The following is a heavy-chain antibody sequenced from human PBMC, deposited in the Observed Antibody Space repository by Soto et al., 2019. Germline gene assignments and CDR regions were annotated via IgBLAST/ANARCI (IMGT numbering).Heavy chain of an antibody. CDR3: VMVDNYVTPTPQDV. CDR2: ISPYTGNT. J-gene: IGHJ6*02. V-gene: IGHV1-18*01. Sequence: ASVKVSCKASGYIFVNYGIAWVRQAPGQGLEWMGWISPYTGNTHSATKVQGRLTMTTDTSTSTACMDLGSLTSDDTAVYYCVMVDNYVTPTPQDVWGQGPTVTVSS. CDR1: GYIFVNYG. D-gene: IGHD3-16*01.